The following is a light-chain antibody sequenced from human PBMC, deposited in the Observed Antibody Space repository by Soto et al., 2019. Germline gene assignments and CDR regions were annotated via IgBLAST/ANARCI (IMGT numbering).Light chain of an antibody. J-gene: IGKJ1*01. V-gene: IGKV3-20*01. CDR3: QQYSTSPWT. CDR2: GAS. CDR1: QSVSSSY. Sequence: EIVLTQSPGTLSLSPGERATLSCRASQSVSSSYLAWYQQKPGQAPRLLIFGASSRAIGIADRFSGSGSGTDFTLTIGRLEPEDFAVYYCQQYSTSPWTFGQGTKVEIK.